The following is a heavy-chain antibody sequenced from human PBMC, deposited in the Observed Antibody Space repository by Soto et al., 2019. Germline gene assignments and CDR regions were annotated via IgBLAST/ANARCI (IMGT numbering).Heavy chain of an antibody. CDR3: AKDAGNEESLFDY. CDR1: GFTFSDFG. Sequence: GRSLRLSCEASGFTFSDFGMSWVRQIPGKGLEWVSTVNNDGRNTHYADSVEGRFTISRDNSKNTLYLQMGSLRAEDTAIYYCAKDAGNEESLFDYWGQGTLVTVSS. J-gene: IGHJ4*02. V-gene: IGHV3-23*01. CDR2: VNNDGRNT.